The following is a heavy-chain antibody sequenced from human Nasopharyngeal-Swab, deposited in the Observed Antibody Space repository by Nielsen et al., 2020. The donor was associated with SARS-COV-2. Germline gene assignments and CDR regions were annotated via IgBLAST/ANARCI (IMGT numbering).Heavy chain of an antibody. J-gene: IGHJ6*03. CDR1: GYSFSNYW. V-gene: IGHV5-51*01. D-gene: IGHD3-22*01. CDR2: IYPGDSDT. CDR3: ARQGYDSSGYYYYYYMDV. Sequence: GESLKISCKASGYSFSNYWIGWVRQMPGKGLEWMGIIYPGDSDTRYSPSFQGQVTISADKSISTAYLQWSSLKASDTAMYYCARQGYDSSGYYYYYYMDVWGKGTTVTVSS.